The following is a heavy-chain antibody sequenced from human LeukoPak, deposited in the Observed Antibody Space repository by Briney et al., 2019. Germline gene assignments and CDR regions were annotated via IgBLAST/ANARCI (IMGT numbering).Heavy chain of an antibody. Sequence: SVKVSCKGSGGTFSSYAISWVRQAPGQGLEWMGRIIPILGIANYAQKFQGRVTITADKSTSTAYMELSSLRSEDTAVYYCASAWGGGCSGGSCYSQWFDPWGQGTLVTVSS. J-gene: IGHJ5*02. V-gene: IGHV1-69*04. CDR3: ASAWGGGCSGGSCYSQWFDP. CDR2: IIPILGIA. D-gene: IGHD2-15*01. CDR1: GGTFSSYA.